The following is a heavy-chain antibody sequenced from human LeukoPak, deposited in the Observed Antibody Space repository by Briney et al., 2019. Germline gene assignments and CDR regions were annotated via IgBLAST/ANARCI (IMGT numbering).Heavy chain of an antibody. J-gene: IGHJ2*01. CDR1: GFTLSSYA. V-gene: IGHV3-23*01. CDR2: ISGSGGGT. CDR3: AKDLRYLDL. Sequence: GGSQRLSCAASGFTLSSYAMSWLRQAPGKGLEWVSAISGSGGGTYYADSVKGRFTISRDSSKNTLYLQMNSLRAEDTAVYYCAKDLRYLDLWGGGTLVAVSS.